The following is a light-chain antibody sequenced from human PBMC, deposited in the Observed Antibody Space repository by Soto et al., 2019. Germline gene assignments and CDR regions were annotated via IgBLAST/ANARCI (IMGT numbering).Light chain of an antibody. Sequence: VLTQSPGILSSSLGQRATQSCRAGQSGSSIYLAWYQQKPGQAPRLLSYGASTRDTGIPARFSGSGSGTEFTLTISSLQSEDFAAYYCQQYNNWPIFGPGTKVDIK. CDR1: QSGSSIY. V-gene: IGKV3-15*01. J-gene: IGKJ3*01. CDR3: QQYNNWPI. CDR2: GAS.